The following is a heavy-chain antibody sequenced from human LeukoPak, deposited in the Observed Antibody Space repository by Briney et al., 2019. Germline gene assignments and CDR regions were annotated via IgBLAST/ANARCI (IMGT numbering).Heavy chain of an antibody. V-gene: IGHV3-53*01. Sequence: GGPLRLSCAASGFTVSNNYMSWVRQAPGKGLEWVSVTYSGGSTYYADSVKGRFTTSRDNSKNTLYLQMNSLRAEDTAVYYCARDAGGGWYDYWGQGTLVTVSS. CDR1: GFTVSNNY. J-gene: IGHJ4*02. CDR2: TYSGGST. D-gene: IGHD6-19*01. CDR3: ARDAGGGWYDY.